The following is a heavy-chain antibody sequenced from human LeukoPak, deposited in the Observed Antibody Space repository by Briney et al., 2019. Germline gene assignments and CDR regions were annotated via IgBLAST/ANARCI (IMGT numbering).Heavy chain of an antibody. J-gene: IGHJ4*02. V-gene: IGHV4-59*01. CDR1: GGSICSYY. CDR3: AGGPSGSYGQTLY. D-gene: IGHD1-26*01. CDR2: IYYNGNT. Sequence: SETLSLTCTVSGGSICSYYWSWIRQPPGKGLEWIGYIYYNGNTNYNPSLRSRVTISVDTSKNQFSLKLSSVTAADTAVYYCAGGPSGSYGQTLYWGQGTLVTVSS.